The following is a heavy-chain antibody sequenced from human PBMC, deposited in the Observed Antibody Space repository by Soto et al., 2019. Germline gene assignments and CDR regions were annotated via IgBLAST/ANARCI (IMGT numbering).Heavy chain of an antibody. V-gene: IGHV3-30*18. CDR3: AKAPGSSCGDAFDI. CDR2: ISYDGSNK. CDR1: GFTFSSYG. J-gene: IGHJ3*02. Sequence: ESGGGVVQPGRSLRLSCAASGFTFSSYGMHWVRQAPGKGLEWVAVISYDGSNKYYADSVKGRFTISRDNSKNTLYLQMNSLRAEDTAVYYCAKAPGSSCGDAFDIWGQGTMVTVSS. D-gene: IGHD1-26*01.